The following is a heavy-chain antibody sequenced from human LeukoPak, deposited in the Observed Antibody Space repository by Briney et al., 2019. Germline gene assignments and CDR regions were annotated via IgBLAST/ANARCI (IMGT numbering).Heavy chain of an antibody. CDR3: ARSTGTTMFIDY. V-gene: IGHV4-59*01. CDR1: GGSISTYY. D-gene: IGHD3-10*02. Sequence: PSETLSLTCTVSGGSISTYYWSWIRQPPGKGLEWLGYIYYSGNTDYNPSLKSRVAISVDTSKNQFSLKLSSVTAADTAVYYCARSTGTTMFIDYWGQGTLVTVSS. CDR2: IYYSGNT. J-gene: IGHJ4*02.